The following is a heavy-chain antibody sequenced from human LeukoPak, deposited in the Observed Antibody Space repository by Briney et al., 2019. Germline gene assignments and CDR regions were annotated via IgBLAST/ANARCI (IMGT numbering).Heavy chain of an antibody. CDR1: GYTFTGYY. Sequence: ASVKVSCKASGYTFTGYYMHWVRQAPGQGLEWMGWINPNSGGTNYAQKFQGRVTMTRDTSISTAYMELSRLRSDDTAVYYCARPCHDIVVVVAATRSFDYWGQGTLVTVSS. J-gene: IGHJ4*02. V-gene: IGHV1-2*02. D-gene: IGHD2-15*01. CDR3: ARPCHDIVVVVAATRSFDY. CDR2: INPNSGGT.